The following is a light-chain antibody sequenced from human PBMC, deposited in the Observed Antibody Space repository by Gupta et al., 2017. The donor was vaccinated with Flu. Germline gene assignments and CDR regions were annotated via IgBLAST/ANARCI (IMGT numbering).Light chain of an antibody. CDR3: QQYSSWRPVT. V-gene: IGKV3-15*01. CDR1: QNININ. Sequence: IVMTQSPASLSVSPGERVTLSCRASQNININLAWYQQKPGQAPRLLIYSASSRATGVPDRFGGSGSGTEFTLTISNLQSEDFAVYFCQQYSSWRPVTFGGGTKVEV. CDR2: SAS. J-gene: IGKJ4*01.